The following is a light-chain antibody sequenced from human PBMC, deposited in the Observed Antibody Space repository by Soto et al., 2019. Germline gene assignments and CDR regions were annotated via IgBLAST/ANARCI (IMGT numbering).Light chain of an antibody. CDR2: LGS. J-gene: IGKJ4*01. CDR3: MQVLQAPLS. CDR1: QSLLHSSGSNF. V-gene: IGKV2-28*01. Sequence: EIVMTQSPLSLPVTPGEPASISCRSSQSLLHSSGSNFLDWYLQKPGQSPQLLIYLGSNRASGVADRFSGSGSGTDFTLKISRVEAEDVVVYYCMQVLQAPLSFGGGTRVEIK.